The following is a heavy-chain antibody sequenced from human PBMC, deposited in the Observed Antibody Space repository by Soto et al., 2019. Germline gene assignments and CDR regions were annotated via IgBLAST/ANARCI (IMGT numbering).Heavy chain of an antibody. V-gene: IGHV5-51*01. J-gene: IGHJ6*02. Sequence: GESLKISCKGSGYSFTSYWIGWVRQMPGKGLEWMGIIYPGDSDTRYSPSFQGQVTISADKSISTAYLQWSSLKASDTAMYYCARMDYYDSSGYYNYYGMDVWGQGTTVTSP. CDR1: GYSFTSYW. CDR3: ARMDYYDSSGYYNYYGMDV. CDR2: IYPGDSDT. D-gene: IGHD3-22*01.